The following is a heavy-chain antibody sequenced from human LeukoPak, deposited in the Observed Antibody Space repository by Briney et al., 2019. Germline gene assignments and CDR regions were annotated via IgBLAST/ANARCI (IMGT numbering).Heavy chain of an antibody. Sequence: PSECLSLTCTVSAGSISSGDYYWSWIRQPPGNGLEWIGCMYYSWSYYYNQTLQSLVIIPVDTSKNQFSLKLTSVTAADTAVYYCARALYSMTTVTTEYWFDYWGQGTLVTVSS. CDR2: MYYSWSY. CDR3: ARALYSMTTVTTEYWFDY. V-gene: IGHV4-30-4*01. J-gene: IGHJ4*02. CDR1: AGSISSGDYY. D-gene: IGHD4-17*01.